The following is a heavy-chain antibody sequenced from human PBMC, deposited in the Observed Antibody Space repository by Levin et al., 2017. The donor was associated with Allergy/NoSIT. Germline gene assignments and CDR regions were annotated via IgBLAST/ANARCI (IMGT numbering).Heavy chain of an antibody. V-gene: IGHV3-30*18. CDR2: ISYDGSNK. D-gene: IGHD6-19*01. CDR1: GFTFSSYG. J-gene: IGHJ3*02. CDR3: AKDKQWLVLGAFDI. Sequence: PGGSLRLSCAASGFTFSSYGMHWVRQAPGKGLEWVAVISYDGSNKYYADSVKGRFTISRDNSKNTLYLQMNSLRAEDTAVYYCAKDKQWLVLGAFDIWGQGTMVTVSS.